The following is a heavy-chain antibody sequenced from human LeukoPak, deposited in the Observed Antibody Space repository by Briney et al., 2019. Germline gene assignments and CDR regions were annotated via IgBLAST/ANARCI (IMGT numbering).Heavy chain of an antibody. D-gene: IGHD5-18*01. Sequence: GGSLRLSCAATGFTFSRYNMNWVRQAPGKGLEWVAVMSHDGINKYCADSVKGRFTISRDISKDTLYLQMNSLRAEDTAVYYCARDNFQHGGDNYGSHYFDYWGQGTLVAVSS. CDR1: GFTFSRYN. V-gene: IGHV3-30*03. CDR2: MSHDGINK. CDR3: ARDNFQHGGDNYGSHYFDY. J-gene: IGHJ4*02.